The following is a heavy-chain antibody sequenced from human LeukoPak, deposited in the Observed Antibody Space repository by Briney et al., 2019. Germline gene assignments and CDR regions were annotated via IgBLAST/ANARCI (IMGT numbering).Heavy chain of an antibody. D-gene: IGHD6-13*01. Sequence: ASVKVSCKASGYTFTSYAVSWVRQAPGQGLEYMGYISAYNGNTNYAQKLQGRVTMTTDTSTSTAYMELRSLRSDDTAVYYCARDRGYSSSRDFDYWGQGTLVTVSS. CDR2: ISAYNGNT. CDR3: ARDRGYSSSRDFDY. CDR1: GYTFTSYA. V-gene: IGHV1-18*01. J-gene: IGHJ4*02.